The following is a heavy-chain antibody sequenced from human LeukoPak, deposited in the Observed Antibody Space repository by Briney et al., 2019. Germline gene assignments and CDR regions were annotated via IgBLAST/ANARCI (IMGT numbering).Heavy chain of an antibody. J-gene: IGHJ4*02. CDR3: ARDRYSSSWYAYYFDY. V-gene: IGHV3-7*01. Sequence: GGSLRLSCAASGFTFSSYWMSWVRQAPGKGLEWVANIKQDGSEKYYVDSVKGRFTISRDNAKNSLYLQMNSLRAEDTAVYYCARDRYSSSWYAYYFDYWGQGTLVTVSS. D-gene: IGHD6-13*01. CDR1: GFTFSSYW. CDR2: IKQDGSEK.